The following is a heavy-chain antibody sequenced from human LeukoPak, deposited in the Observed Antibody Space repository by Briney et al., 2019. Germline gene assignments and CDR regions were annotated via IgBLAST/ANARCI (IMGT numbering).Heavy chain of an antibody. V-gene: IGHV3-21*01. Sequence: GGSLRLSCAASGFTFSSYSMNWVRQAPGKGLEWVSSISSSSSYIYYADSVKGRFTISRDNAKNSLYLQMNSLRAEDTAVYYCARDLGATTGYYFDYWGQGTLVTVSS. J-gene: IGHJ4*02. CDR3: ARDLGATTGYYFDY. CDR2: ISSSSSYI. CDR1: GFTFSSYS. D-gene: IGHD1-26*01.